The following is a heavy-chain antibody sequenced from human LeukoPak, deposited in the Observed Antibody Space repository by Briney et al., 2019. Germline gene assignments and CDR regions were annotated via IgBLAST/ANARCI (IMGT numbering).Heavy chain of an antibody. J-gene: IGHJ3*02. D-gene: IGHD6-13*01. Sequence: ASVKVSCKASGGTFSSYAISWVRQAPGQGLEWMGGIIPIFGTANYAQKFQGRVTITREEATSTAYMELSSLRSEDTAVYYCARPRGAAAGTEDAFDIWGQGTMVTLSS. CDR1: GGTFSSYA. CDR2: IIPIFGTA. V-gene: IGHV1-69*05. CDR3: ARPRGAAAGTEDAFDI.